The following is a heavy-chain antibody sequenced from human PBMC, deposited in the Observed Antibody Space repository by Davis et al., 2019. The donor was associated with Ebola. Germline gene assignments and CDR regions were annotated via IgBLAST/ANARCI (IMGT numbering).Heavy chain of an antibody. J-gene: IGHJ3*02. Sequence: PGGSLRLSCQASGYTFTSYWIGWVRRMPGKGLEWVGIIYTGDSDTRYSPSFRGQVTISADKSMKTAFLQWSSLKASDSGMYYCATLRRTITGMDDGFDIWGQGTMVTVSS. CDR1: GYTFTSYW. CDR2: IYTGDSDT. D-gene: IGHD1-20*01. V-gene: IGHV5-51*01. CDR3: ATLRRTITGMDDGFDI.